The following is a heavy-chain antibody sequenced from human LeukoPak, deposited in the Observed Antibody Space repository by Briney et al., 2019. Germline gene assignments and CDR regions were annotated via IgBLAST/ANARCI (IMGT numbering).Heavy chain of an antibody. CDR3: VSHYFDY. J-gene: IGHJ4*02. CDR1: GGSFSGYY. Sequence: SETLSLTCAVYGGSFSGYYWSWIRQPPGKGLERIGEINHSGSTNYNPSLKSRVTISVDTSKNQFSLKLSSVTAADTAVYYCVSHYFDYWGQGTLVTVSS. CDR2: INHSGST. V-gene: IGHV4-34*01. D-gene: IGHD5/OR15-5a*01.